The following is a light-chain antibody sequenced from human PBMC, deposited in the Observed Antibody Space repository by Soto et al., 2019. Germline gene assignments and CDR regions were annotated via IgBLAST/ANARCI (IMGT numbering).Light chain of an antibody. CDR2: AAS. V-gene: IGKV1-39*01. CDR1: QSIRSY. CDR3: QQYDTYSA. J-gene: IGKJ1*01. Sequence: IQMTQSPSSLSASVGDRVTITCRASQSIRSYLNCYQQKPGKAPNLLIYAASGLQTGVPSRFIGSRSRTDFTRSISSLQREDFATYYCQQYDTYSAVGHGAKVDI.